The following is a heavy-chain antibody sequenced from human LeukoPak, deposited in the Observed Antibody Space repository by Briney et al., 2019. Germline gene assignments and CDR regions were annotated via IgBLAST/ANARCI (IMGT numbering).Heavy chain of an antibody. CDR2: INHSGST. J-gene: IGHJ4*02. D-gene: IGHD4-17*01. CDR3: ARADDYGDYPHDY. Sequence: PSETLSLTCAVYGGSFSGYYWSWIRQPPGKGLEWIGEINHSGSTNYNPSLKSRVTISVDTSKNQFSLKLSSVTAADTAVYYCARADDYGDYPHDYWGQGTLVTVSS. CDR1: GGSFSGYY. V-gene: IGHV4-34*01.